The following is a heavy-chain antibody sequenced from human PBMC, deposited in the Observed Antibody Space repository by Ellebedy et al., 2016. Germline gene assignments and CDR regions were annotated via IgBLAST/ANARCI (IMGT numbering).Heavy chain of an antibody. Sequence: GESLKISXAASGITFSSYPMSWVRQAPGKGLEWVSAISGSGGSTYYADSVKGRFTISRDDSKNTLYLQMNSLRAEDTAVYYCAKDREQQLVRRYFDYWGQGTLVTVSS. CDR3: AKDREQQLVRRYFDY. V-gene: IGHV3-23*01. J-gene: IGHJ4*02. CDR1: GITFSSYP. CDR2: ISGSGGST. D-gene: IGHD6-13*01.